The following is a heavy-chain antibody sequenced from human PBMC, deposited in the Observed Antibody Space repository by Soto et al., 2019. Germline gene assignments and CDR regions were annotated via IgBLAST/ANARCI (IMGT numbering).Heavy chain of an antibody. V-gene: IGHV2-26*01. D-gene: IGHD6-13*01. CDR1: GFSLSNARMG. CDR2: IFSNDEK. Sequence: SGPTLVNPTETLTLTCTVSGFSLSNARMGVSWIRQPPGKALEWLAHIFSNDEKSYSTSLKSRLTISKDTSKSQVVLTMTNMDPVDTATYYCARIKRDSSSWYFDYWGQGTLVTVSS. CDR3: ARIKRDSSSWYFDY. J-gene: IGHJ4*02.